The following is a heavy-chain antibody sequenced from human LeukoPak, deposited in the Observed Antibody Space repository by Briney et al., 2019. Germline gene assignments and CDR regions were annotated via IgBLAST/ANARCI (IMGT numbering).Heavy chain of an antibody. V-gene: IGHV3-7*01. Sequence: GGSLRLSCAASGFGFSGFWMSWLRQAPGKGLEWVANINEDGSEKYNVDSVKGRFTISRDNAKNSLYLQMTSLRGEDTAVYYCARGYDWFDYWGQGTLVTVSS. CDR1: GFGFSGFW. CDR2: INEDGSEK. CDR3: ARGYDWFDY. D-gene: IGHD2-2*01. J-gene: IGHJ5*01.